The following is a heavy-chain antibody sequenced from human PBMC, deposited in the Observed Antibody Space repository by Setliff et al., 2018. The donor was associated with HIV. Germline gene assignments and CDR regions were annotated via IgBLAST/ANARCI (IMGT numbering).Heavy chain of an antibody. CDR2: IYPDSNNI. V-gene: IGHV3-48*01. CDR3: ARRDSGSYYGRLEY. J-gene: IGHJ4*02. D-gene: IGHD1-26*01. Sequence: GGSLRLSCAASGFTFSSYSMNWVRQTPGKGLEWVSHIYPDSNNIDYTDSVKGRFTISRDNAKNSLYLQMNSLRAEDTAVYYCARRDSGSYYGRLEYWGQGTLVTVSS. CDR1: GFTFSSYS.